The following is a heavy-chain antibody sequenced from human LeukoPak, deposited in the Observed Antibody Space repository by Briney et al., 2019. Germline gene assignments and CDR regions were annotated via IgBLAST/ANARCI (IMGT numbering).Heavy chain of an antibody. CDR1: GFTFSSYW. V-gene: IGHV3-74*01. CDR2: INSDGRST. CDR3: ARGKTPAVTTPFDS. Sequence: GGSLRLSCAASGFTFSSYWMHWVRQAPGKGLVWVSRINSDGRSTNYADSVKGRFIISRDNAKNTLYLQMNSLRAEDTAVYYCARGKTPAVTTPFDSWGQGTLVTVSS. D-gene: IGHD4-17*01. J-gene: IGHJ4*02.